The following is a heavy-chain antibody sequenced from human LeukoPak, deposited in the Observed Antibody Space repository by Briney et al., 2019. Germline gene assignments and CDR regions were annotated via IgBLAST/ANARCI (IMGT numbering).Heavy chain of an antibody. CDR3: VSGIDY. CDR1: GFAFSSYW. V-gene: IGHV3-7*03. J-gene: IGHJ4*02. D-gene: IGHD1-1*01. Sequence: GGSLRLSCAASGFAFSSYWMSWVRQAPVKGLEWVANINTDGSEIYYVDSVKGRFTISRDNAKNSLYLQMSSLSGEDTAIYYCVSGIDYWGQGTLVTVSP. CDR2: INTDGSEI.